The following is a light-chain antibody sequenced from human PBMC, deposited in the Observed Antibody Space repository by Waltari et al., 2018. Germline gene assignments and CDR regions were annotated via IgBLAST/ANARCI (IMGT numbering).Light chain of an antibody. J-gene: IGKJ1*01. V-gene: IGKV1-5*03. CDR3: QHYDYYSST. CDR1: QSIDGW. Sequence: DIQMTQSPSTLSASVGDRVTITCRASQSIDGWLAWYQQKAGKAPKFLIYTASTLESGVPSRFSGSGSGTEFTLTISSLQPDDFATYYYQHYDYYSSTFGQGTKVEIK. CDR2: TAS.